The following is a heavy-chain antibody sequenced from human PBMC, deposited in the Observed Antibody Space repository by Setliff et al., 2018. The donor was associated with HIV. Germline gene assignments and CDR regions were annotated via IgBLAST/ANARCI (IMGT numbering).Heavy chain of an antibody. CDR3: ARSIGTVRGITEFDY. CDR2: IYFTGSS. CDR1: GGSISTYY. V-gene: IGHV4-59*01. Sequence: SETLSLTCTVSGGSISTYYWSWIRQPPGKGLEWIGSIYFTGSSDNNPSLKSRVTLSVDTSKHQFSLKLSSVTAADTAVYYCARSIGTVRGITEFDYWGQGTLVTVSS. D-gene: IGHD3-10*01. J-gene: IGHJ4*02.